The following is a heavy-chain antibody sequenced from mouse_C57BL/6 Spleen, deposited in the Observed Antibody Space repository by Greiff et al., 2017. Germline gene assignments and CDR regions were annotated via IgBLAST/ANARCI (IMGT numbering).Heavy chain of an antibody. Sequence: VQLQQPGTELVKPGASVKLSCKASGYTFTSYWMHWVKQRPGQGLEWIGNINPSNGGTNYNEKFKSKATPTVDKSSSTGYMQLSSLTSEDSAVYYCARSPLTTPIYGSPSHWYFDGWGTGTTVTVSS. V-gene: IGHV1-53*01. J-gene: IGHJ1*03. CDR2: INPSNGGT. D-gene: IGHD1-1*01. CDR1: GYTFTSYW. CDR3: ARSPLTTPIYGSPSHWYFDG.